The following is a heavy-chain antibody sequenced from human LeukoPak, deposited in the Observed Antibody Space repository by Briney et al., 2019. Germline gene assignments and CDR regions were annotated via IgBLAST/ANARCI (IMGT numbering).Heavy chain of an antibody. V-gene: IGHV3-53*01. D-gene: IGHD4-17*01. CDR3: AKFGDHMPDAFDI. Sequence: GGSLRLSCAASVFTVTANSMNWVRQAPGKGVEWVSRVSSGGDAFYADSVKGRFTISRDTSKNTVFLQMDSLRAEDTAVYYCAKFGDHMPDAFDIWGQGTMVTVAA. CDR2: VSSGGDA. CDR1: VFTVTANS. J-gene: IGHJ3*02.